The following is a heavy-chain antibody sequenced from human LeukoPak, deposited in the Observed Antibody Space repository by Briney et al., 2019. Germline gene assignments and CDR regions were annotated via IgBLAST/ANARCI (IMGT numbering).Heavy chain of an antibody. J-gene: IGHJ4*02. Sequence: ASVKVSCKASGYTFTGYYMHWVRQAPGQGLEWMGWINPNSGGTNYAQKFQGRVTMTRDTSISTAYMELSRLRSDDTALYYCARDPYDSSGYYFPDYWGQGTLVTVSS. CDR1: GYTFTGYY. CDR3: ARDPYDSSGYYFPDY. D-gene: IGHD3-22*01. CDR2: INPNSGGT. V-gene: IGHV1-2*02.